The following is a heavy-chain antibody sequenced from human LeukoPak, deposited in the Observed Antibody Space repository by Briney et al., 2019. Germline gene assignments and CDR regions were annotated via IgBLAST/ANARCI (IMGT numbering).Heavy chain of an antibody. D-gene: IGHD4-17*01. V-gene: IGHV1-8*01. J-gene: IGHJ4*02. Sequence: GASVKVSCKASGYTFTSYDINWVRQAPGQGLEWMGWMNPKSGYTGFAQMFQGRLTMTRTTSITTAYMELTSLRSDDTALYYCARTDGDLDYWGQGTLVTVSS. CDR3: ARTDGDLDY. CDR1: GYTFTSYD. CDR2: MNPKSGYT.